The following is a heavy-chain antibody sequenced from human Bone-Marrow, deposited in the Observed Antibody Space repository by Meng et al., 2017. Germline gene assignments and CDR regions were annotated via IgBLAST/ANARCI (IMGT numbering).Heavy chain of an antibody. V-gene: IGHV6-1*01. Sequence: QVQLQKAGPGLVKPAQTLSLTCATPGDSVSSNSATWNWIRQSPSRGLEWLGRTYYRSRWYSDYAVSVQSRITINPDTSKNQFSLQLNSLTPEDSAVYYCARDGTSWYFFDYWGQGTLVTVSS. J-gene: IGHJ4*02. CDR2: TYYRSRWYS. D-gene: IGHD1-1*01. CDR1: GDSVSSNSAT. CDR3: ARDGTSWYFFDY.